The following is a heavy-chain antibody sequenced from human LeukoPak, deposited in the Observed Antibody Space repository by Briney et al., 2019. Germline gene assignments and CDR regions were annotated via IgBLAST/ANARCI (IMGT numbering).Heavy chain of an antibody. Sequence: SETLSLTCAVSGGSISSYYWSWIRQPPGKGLEWIGYIYYSGSTNYNPSLKSRVTISVDTSKNQFSLKLSSVTAADTAVYYCARHYNYDSSSAFDIWGQGTMVTVSS. V-gene: IGHV4-59*08. J-gene: IGHJ3*02. CDR1: GGSISSYY. CDR3: ARHYNYDSSSAFDI. CDR2: IYYSGST. D-gene: IGHD3-22*01.